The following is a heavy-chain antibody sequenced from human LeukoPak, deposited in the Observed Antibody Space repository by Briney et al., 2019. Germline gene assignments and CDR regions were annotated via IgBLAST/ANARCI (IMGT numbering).Heavy chain of an antibody. D-gene: IGHD1-26*01. CDR3: VRSEVGSTAVDD. CDR1: GASVSRCC. J-gene: IGHJ4*02. CDR2: IDGSVST. Sequence: SETLSLTCSVSGASVSRCCWSWVRQPAGKGLEWIGRIDGSVSTKYNPSLKSRVTMSLDTSKNQFSLKLTSVTAADTAVYYCVRSEVGSTAVDDWGQGTLVTVSS. V-gene: IGHV4-4*07.